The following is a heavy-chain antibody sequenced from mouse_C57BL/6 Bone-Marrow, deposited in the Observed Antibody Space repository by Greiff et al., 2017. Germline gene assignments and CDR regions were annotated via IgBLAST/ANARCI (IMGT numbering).Heavy chain of an antibody. J-gene: IGHJ4*01. Sequence: EVKLVESEGGLVQPGSSMKLSCTASGFTFSDYYMAWVRQVPEKGLEWVANINYDGSSTYYLDSLKSRFIISRDNAKNILYLQMSSLKSEDTATYYCARRGVPYAMDYWGQGTSVTVSS. V-gene: IGHV5-16*01. CDR3: ARRGVPYAMDY. CDR2: INYDGSST. CDR1: GFTFSDYY.